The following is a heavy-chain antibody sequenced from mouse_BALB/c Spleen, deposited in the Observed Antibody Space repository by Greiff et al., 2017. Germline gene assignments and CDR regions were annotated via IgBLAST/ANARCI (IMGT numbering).Heavy chain of an antibody. V-gene: IGHV2-6-7*01. J-gene: IGHJ4*01. D-gene: IGHD3-1*01. CDR1: GFSLTGYG. CDR2: IWGDGST. Sequence: QVQLKESGPGLVAPSQSLSITCTVSGFSLTGYGVNWVRQPPGKGLEWLGMIWGDGSTDYNSALKSRLSISKDNSKSQVFLKMNSLQTDDTARHYCARAGARATWAMDYWGQGTSVTVSS. CDR3: ARAGARATWAMDY.